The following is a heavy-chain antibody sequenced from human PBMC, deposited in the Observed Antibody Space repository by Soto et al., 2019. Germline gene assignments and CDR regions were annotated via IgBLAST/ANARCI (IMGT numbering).Heavy chain of an antibody. V-gene: IGHV3-21*01. CDR3: ARDTTQKAYYDFWASSNWFDP. CDR2: ISSSSSYI. CDR1: GFTFSSYS. Sequence: EVQLVESGGGLVKPGGSLRLSCAASGFTFSSYSKNWVRQAPGKGLEWVSSISSSSSYIYYADSVKGRFTISRDNAKNSLYLQMNSLRAEDTAVYYCARDTTQKAYYDFWASSNWFDPWGQGTLVTVSS. D-gene: IGHD3-3*01. J-gene: IGHJ5*02.